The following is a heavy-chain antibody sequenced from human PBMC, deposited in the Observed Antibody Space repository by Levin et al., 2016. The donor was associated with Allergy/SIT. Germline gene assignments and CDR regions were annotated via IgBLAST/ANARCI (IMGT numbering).Heavy chain of an antibody. CDR2: ITGSGGST. Sequence: GESLKISCAASGFAFSSNAMSWLRQAPGKGLEWVSAITGSGGSTYYADSVKGRFTISRDNAKNTLYLQMNNLRAEDTAVYFCAKCAHSYGNDAFDIWGQGTGVSVSS. V-gene: IGHV3-23*01. CDR3: AKCAHSYGNDAFDI. J-gene: IGHJ3*02. CDR1: GFAFSSNA. D-gene: IGHD3-10*01.